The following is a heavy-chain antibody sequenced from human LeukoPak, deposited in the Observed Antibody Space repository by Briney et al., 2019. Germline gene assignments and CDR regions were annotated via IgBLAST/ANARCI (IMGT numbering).Heavy chain of an antibody. CDR1: GYSFTHYA. CDR3: ARDPSNTSGWYIYFDF. D-gene: IGHD6-19*01. Sequence: ASVKVSCKTSGYSFTHYAISWVRQAPGQGLEWMGWISTYNGDTKYAQKLQGRFTMTSDTSTSTAYMGLRSLTSDDTAVYYCARDPSNTSGWYIYFDFWGQGTLVTVSS. J-gene: IGHJ4*02. V-gene: IGHV1-18*01. CDR2: ISTYNGDT.